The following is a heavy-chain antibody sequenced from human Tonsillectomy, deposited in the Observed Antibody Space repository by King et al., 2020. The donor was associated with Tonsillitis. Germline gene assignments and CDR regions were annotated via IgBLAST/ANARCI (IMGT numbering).Heavy chain of an antibody. Sequence: QLVQSGAEVKKPGSSVKVSCKASGGTFSSYAISWVRQAPGQGLEWMGRIIPIVGIANYAQKFQGRVTITADKSTTIVYMELSSLRFEDTAVYSCASPAQLLVLDYNYYYYMDVWGTGTTVTVSS. CDR3: ASPAQLLVLDYNYYYYMDV. V-gene: IGHV1-69*09. CDR2: IIPIVGIA. CDR1: GGTFSSYA. D-gene: IGHD6-13*01. J-gene: IGHJ6*03.